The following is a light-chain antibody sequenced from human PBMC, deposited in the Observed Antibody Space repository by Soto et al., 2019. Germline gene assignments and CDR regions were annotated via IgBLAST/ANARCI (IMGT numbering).Light chain of an antibody. J-gene: IGKJ1*01. CDR1: QTIIGY. Sequence: DIQMTQSPSSLSASIGDSVTITCRASQTIIGYLNWYQQKPGKAPRLLITAASNLQSGVPSRFRGSGSETDFNLTITSLQPEDFATYYCQQSYTTPRTFGQGTQVEIQ. CDR2: AAS. V-gene: IGKV1-39*01. CDR3: QQSYTTPRT.